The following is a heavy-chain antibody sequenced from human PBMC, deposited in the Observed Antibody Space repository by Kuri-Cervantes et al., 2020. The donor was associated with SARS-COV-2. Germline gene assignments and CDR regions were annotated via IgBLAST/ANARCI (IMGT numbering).Heavy chain of an antibody. CDR1: GFTFSNYA. D-gene: IGHD3-3*01. CDR3: ARTSGPMDV. CDR2: ISSSSRTI. V-gene: IGHV3-48*04. J-gene: IGHJ6*02. Sequence: GESLKISCAASGFTFSNYAMTWVRQAPGKGLEWVSYISSSSRTIYYADSVKGRFSISRDNAKNPLFLQISSLRAEDTAVYYCARTSGPMDVWGQGTTVTVSS.